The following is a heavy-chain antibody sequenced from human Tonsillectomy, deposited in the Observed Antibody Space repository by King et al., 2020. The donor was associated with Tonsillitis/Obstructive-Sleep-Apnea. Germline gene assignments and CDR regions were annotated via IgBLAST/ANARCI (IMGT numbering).Heavy chain of an antibody. CDR1: GFTFSSYW. CDR2: IHPDGSST. V-gene: IGHV3-74*02. J-gene: IGHJ4*02. D-gene: IGHD3-3*01. Sequence: VQLVQSGGGLVQPGGSLRLSCAASGFTFSSYWMHWVRQAPGKGLVCVSRIHPDGSSTAYADSVQGRFTISRDTAKNTLYLQINNLRAGDTAVYYCARAIFGVVLDFWGQETLVTVSS. CDR3: ARAIFGVVLDF.